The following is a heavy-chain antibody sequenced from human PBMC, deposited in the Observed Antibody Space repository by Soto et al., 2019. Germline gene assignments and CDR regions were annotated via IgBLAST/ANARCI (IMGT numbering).Heavy chain of an antibody. CDR3: ARTAYYYDSSGYLYYFDY. Sequence: PSETLSLTCTVSGGSISSYYWSWIRQPPGKGLEWIGYIYNSGSTNHNPSLKSRVTISVDTSKNQFSLKLSSVTAADTAVYYCARTAYYYDSSGYLYYFDYWGQGTLVTVSS. D-gene: IGHD3-22*01. CDR1: GGSISSYY. CDR2: IYNSGST. V-gene: IGHV4-59*01. J-gene: IGHJ4*02.